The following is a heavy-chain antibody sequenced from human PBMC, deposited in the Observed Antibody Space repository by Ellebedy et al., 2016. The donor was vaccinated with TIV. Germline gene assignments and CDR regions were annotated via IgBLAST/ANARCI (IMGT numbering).Heavy chain of an antibody. D-gene: IGHD2-15*01. CDR3: ARQGIGVSLDY. Sequence: GESLKISCKGSGYSFTNSWIGWVRQMPGKGLEWMGIINPGDSDTRHSPSFQGQVTISADKSISTAYLQWSSLKASDTAMYYCARQGIGVSLDYWGQGTLVTVSS. V-gene: IGHV5-51*01. CDR1: GYSFTNSW. CDR2: INPGDSDT. J-gene: IGHJ4*02.